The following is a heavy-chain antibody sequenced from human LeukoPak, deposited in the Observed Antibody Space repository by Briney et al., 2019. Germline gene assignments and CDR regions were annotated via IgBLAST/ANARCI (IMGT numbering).Heavy chain of an antibody. D-gene: IGHD5-18*01. Sequence: SETLSLTCTVSGGSISSGDYYWSWIRQPPGKGLEWIGYVYYSGSTYYNPSLKSRVTISVDTSKNQFSLKLSSVTAADTAVYYCARSAGYSYGYSFDYWGQGTLVTVSS. V-gene: IGHV4-30-4*01. CDR2: VYYSGST. CDR3: ARSAGYSYGYSFDY. CDR1: GGSISSGDYY. J-gene: IGHJ4*02.